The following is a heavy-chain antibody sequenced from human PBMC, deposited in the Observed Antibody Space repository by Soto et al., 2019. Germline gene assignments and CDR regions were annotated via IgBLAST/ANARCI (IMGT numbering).Heavy chain of an antibody. CDR1: GYSFTSYW. CDR2: IDPSDSYT. J-gene: IGHJ4*02. Sequence: GESLKISCKGSGYSFTSYWISWVRQMPGKGREWMGRIDPSDSYTNYSPSFQGHVTISADKSISTAYLQWSSLKASDTAMYYCARDLFSGSDRDYWGQGTMVTVSS. D-gene: IGHD1-26*01. CDR3: ARDLFSGSDRDY. V-gene: IGHV5-10-1*01.